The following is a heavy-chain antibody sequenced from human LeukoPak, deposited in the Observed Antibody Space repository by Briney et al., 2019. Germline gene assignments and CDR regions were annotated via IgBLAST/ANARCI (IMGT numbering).Heavy chain of an antibody. V-gene: IGHV3-23*01. Sequence: GGSLRLSCVAAGFTFSNYVMSWVRQAPGKGLEWVSAISGGAGSIYYADSVKGRFTISRDNSKDTLYLQMNSLRAEDTAIYYCAKDRGYWGQGTLVTVSS. CDR3: AKDRGY. D-gene: IGHD5-24*01. CDR2: ISGGAGSI. CDR1: GFTFSNYV. J-gene: IGHJ4*02.